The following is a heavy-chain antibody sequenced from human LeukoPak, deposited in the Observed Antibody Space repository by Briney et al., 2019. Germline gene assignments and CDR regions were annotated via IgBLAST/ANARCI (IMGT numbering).Heavy chain of an antibody. CDR2: INXSGST. J-gene: IGHJ5*02. Sequence: XPPXXXLEXIXEINXSGSTNYNPSLKSRVTISVDTSKNQFSLKLSSVTAADTAVYYCARGPEDIVVVPAAKNWFDHWGQGTLVTVSS. D-gene: IGHD2-2*01. CDR3: ARGPEDIVVVPAAKNWFDH. V-gene: IGHV4-34*01.